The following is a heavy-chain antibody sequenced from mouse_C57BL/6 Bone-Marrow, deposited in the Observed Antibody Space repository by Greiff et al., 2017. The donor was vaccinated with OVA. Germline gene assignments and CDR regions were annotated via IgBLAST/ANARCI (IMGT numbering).Heavy chain of an antibody. D-gene: IGHD1-1*01. CDR3: ARGSITGPDY. Sequence: EVQLVESGGDLVKPGGSLKLSCAASGFTFSGYGMPGVRQTPEQGLEWVATISDGGSYTYHPDNVKGRCTISRDNAKNNLYLQMSHLKSEDTAMYYSARGSITGPDYWGQGTTLTVSS. CDR1: GFTFSGYG. V-gene: IGHV5-4*01. CDR2: ISDGGSYT. J-gene: IGHJ2*01.